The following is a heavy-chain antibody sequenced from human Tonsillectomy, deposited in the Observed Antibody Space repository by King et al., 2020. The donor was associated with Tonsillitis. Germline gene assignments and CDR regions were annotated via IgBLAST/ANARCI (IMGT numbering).Heavy chain of an antibody. CDR2: IDWDDDK. Sequence: VTLKESGPALVKPTQTLTLTCTFSGFSLSTSGMCVSWIRQPPGKALEWLARIDWDDDKYYSTSLKTRLTISKVTSKNQVVLTMTNMDPVDTATYYCARMDPPIAAAGTDVGAFDIWGQGTMVTVSS. CDR3: ARMDPPIAAAGTDVGAFDI. V-gene: IGHV2-70*11. D-gene: IGHD6-13*01. CDR1: GFSLSTSGMC. J-gene: IGHJ3*02.